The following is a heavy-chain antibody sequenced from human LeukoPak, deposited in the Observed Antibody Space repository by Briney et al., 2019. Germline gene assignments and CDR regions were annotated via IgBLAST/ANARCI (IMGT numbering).Heavy chain of an antibody. D-gene: IGHD2-2*01. Sequence: GGSLRLSCAASGFTFRSYWMHWVRQAPGKGLVWVSRINSDGSSTSYADSVKGRFTISRDNAKNTLYLQMNSLRAEDTAVYYCAREGGIGYCSSTSCYAGVDYWGQGTLVTVSP. J-gene: IGHJ4*02. CDR1: GFTFRSYW. V-gene: IGHV3-74*01. CDR2: INSDGSST. CDR3: AREGGIGYCSSTSCYAGVDY.